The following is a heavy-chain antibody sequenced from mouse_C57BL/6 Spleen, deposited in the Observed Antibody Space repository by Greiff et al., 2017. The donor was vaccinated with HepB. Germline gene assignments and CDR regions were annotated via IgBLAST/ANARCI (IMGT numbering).Heavy chain of an antibody. Sequence: EVKVEESGGGLVKPGGSLKLSCAASGFTFSDYGMHWVRQAPEKGLEWVAYISSGSSTIYYADTVKGRFTISRDNAKNTLFLQMTSLRSEDTAMYYCARRPAYYSNLYYAMDYWGQGTSVTVSS. D-gene: IGHD2-5*01. CDR1: GFTFSDYG. CDR3: ARRPAYYSNLYYAMDY. V-gene: IGHV5-17*01. CDR2: ISSGSSTI. J-gene: IGHJ4*01.